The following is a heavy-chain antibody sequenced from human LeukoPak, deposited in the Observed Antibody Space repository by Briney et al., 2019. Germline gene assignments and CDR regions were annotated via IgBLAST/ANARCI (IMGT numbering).Heavy chain of an antibody. D-gene: IGHD3-3*01. J-gene: IGHJ4*02. CDR3: ARADYDFWSGYPGGFDY. CDR1: GGSISSGGYY. CDR2: IYYSGST. Sequence: SETLSLTCTVSGGSISSGGYYWSWIRQHPGKGLERIGYIYYSGSTYYNPSLKSRVTISVDTSKNQFSLKLSSVTAADTAVYYCARADYDFWSGYPGGFDYWGQGTLVTVSS. V-gene: IGHV4-31*03.